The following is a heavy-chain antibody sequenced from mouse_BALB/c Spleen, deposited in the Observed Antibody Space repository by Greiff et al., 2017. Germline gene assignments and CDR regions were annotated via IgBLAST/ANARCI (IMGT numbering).Heavy chain of an antibody. CDR2: INPNNGGT. V-gene: IGHV1-18*01. CDR1: GYTFTDYT. D-gene: IGHD2-4*01. CDR3: AREEAMITTGFAY. J-gene: IGHJ3*01. Sequence: EVQLMESGPELVKPGASVTISCKSSGYTFTDYTMHWVKQSPGKSLEWIGGINPNNGGTSYNQKFEGKATFTVDKTSSTAYMGLRSLTAEESAVYNCAREEAMITTGFAYWGQGTLVTVSA.